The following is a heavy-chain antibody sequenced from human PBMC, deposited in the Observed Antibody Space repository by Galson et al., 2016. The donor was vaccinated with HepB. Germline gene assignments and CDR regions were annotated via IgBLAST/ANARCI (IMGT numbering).Heavy chain of an antibody. CDR1: GFTFSSYA. V-gene: IGHV3-23*01. CDR3: AKGAYSLPENFQH. CDR2: ISGSGGTT. Sequence: SLRLSCAASGFTFSSYAMNWVRQPPGKGLEWVSSISGSGGTTYYADSLKGRFTISRDNSKSTLYLQMNSLRAEDTAVYYCAKGAYSLPENFQHCGQGTLVTVSS. J-gene: IGHJ1*01. D-gene: IGHD2-15*01.